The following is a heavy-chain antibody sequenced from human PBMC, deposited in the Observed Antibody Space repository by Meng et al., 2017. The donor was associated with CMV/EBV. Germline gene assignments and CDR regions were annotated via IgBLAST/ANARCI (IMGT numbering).Heavy chain of an antibody. Sequence: ASVKVSCKASGYTFTSYGISWVRQAPGQGLKWMGWISAYNGNTNYAQKLQGRVTMTTDTSTSTAYMELRSLRSDDTAVYYCARERQQLDPPYYYYYGMDVWGQGTTVTVSS. V-gene: IGHV1-18*01. CDR1: GYTFTSYG. J-gene: IGHJ6*02. CDR3: ARERQQLDPPYYYYYGMDV. CDR2: ISAYNGNT. D-gene: IGHD6-13*01.